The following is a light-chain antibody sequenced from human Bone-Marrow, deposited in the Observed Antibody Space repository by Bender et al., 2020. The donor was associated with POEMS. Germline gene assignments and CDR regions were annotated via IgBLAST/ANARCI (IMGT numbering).Light chain of an antibody. Sequence: QSALTQPASVSGSPGQSITISCTGTSSDVGAFNYVSWYQQYPGKAPKLMIYDVSRPPSGVPNRFSGSKSGNTASLTISGLQAEDEADYYCGSYAGTYTWVFGGGTKVTVL. CDR1: SSDVGAFNY. J-gene: IGLJ3*02. CDR3: GSYAGTYTWV. CDR2: DVS. V-gene: IGLV2-11*01.